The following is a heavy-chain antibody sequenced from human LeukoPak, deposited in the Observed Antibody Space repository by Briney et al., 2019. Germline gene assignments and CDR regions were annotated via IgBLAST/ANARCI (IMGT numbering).Heavy chain of an antibody. CDR1: GGSFSGYY. J-gene: IGHJ4*02. CDR2: INHSGST. CDR3: ARAPPRYYYGSGSRTGRDY. D-gene: IGHD3-10*01. V-gene: IGHV4-34*01. Sequence: PSETLSLTCAVYGGSFSGYYWSWIRQPPGKRLEWIGEINHSGSTNYNPSLKSRVTIPVDTSKNQFSLKLSSVTAADTAVYYCARAPPRYYYGSGSRTGRDYWGQGTLVTVSS.